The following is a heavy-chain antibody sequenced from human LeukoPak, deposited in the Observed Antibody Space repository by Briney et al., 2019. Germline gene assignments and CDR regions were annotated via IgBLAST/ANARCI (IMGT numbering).Heavy chain of an antibody. CDR1: GFTFSSYG. V-gene: IGHV3-33*06. Sequence: PGGSLRLSCAASGFTFSSYGMHWVRQAPGKGLEWVAVIWYDGSNKYYADSVKGRFTISRDNSKNTLYLQMNGLRAEDTAVYYCAKPNSSGFSDFDYWGQGTLVTVSS. CDR2: IWYDGSNK. CDR3: AKPNSSGFSDFDY. J-gene: IGHJ4*02. D-gene: IGHD3-22*01.